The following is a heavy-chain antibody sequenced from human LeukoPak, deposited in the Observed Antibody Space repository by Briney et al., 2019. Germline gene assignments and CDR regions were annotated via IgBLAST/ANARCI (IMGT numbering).Heavy chain of an antibody. D-gene: IGHD1-14*01. V-gene: IGHV4-59*01. Sequence: PSETLSLTCTVSGGSISSYYWSWIRQPPGKGLEWIGYIYYSGSTNYNPSLKSRVTISVDTSKNQFSLKMSSVTAADTAVYYCARVGTGPFNWFDPWGQGTLVTVSS. CDR1: GGSISSYY. CDR3: ARVGTGPFNWFDP. J-gene: IGHJ5*02. CDR2: IYYSGST.